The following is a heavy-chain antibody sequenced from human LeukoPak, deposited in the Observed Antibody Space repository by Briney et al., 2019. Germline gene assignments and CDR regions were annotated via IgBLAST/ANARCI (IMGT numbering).Heavy chain of an antibody. V-gene: IGHV3-33*06. D-gene: IGHD3-16*02. J-gene: IGHJ4*02. CDR1: GFTFSSYG. CDR2: IWYDGSNK. CDR3: AKDQMVRLGELSWRFDY. Sequence: GGSLRLSCAASGFTFSSYGMHWVRQAPGKGLEWVAVIWYDGSNKYYADSVKGRFTISRDNSKNTLYLQMNSLRAEDTAVYYCAKDQMVRLGELSWRFDYWGQGTLVTVSS.